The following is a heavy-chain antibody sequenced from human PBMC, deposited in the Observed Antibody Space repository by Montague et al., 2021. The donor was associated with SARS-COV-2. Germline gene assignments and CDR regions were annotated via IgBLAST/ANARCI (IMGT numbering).Heavy chain of an antibody. V-gene: IGHV4-61*08. J-gene: IGHJ4*02. CDR3: ARLSFAASAPRSDC. Sequence: SDSLSLNCTVSGGSVSSGGYYWSWIRQPPGKGLEWIGYIYYSGSTNYNPSLKSRVTISLDTSKNQFSLKLTSVTAADTAVYYRARLSFAASAPRSDCWGQGTLVTVSS. D-gene: IGHD3-3*02. CDR1: GGSVSSGGYY. CDR2: IYYSGST.